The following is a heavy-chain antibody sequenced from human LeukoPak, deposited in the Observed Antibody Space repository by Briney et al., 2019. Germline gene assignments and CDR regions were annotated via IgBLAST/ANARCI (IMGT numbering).Heavy chain of an antibody. CDR1: GGSFSGYY. D-gene: IGHD5-18*01. V-gene: IGHV4-34*01. CDR3: ARGRGYGYPFDY. Sequence: SETLSLTCAVYGGSFSGYYWSWIRQPPGKGLEWIGEINHSGSTNYNPSLKSRVTISVDTSKNQFSLKLSSVTAADTAVYYCARGRGYGYPFDYWGQGTLVTVSS. J-gene: IGHJ4*02. CDR2: INHSGST.